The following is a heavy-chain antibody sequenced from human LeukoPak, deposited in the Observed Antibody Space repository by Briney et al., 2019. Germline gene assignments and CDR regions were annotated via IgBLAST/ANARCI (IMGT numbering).Heavy chain of an antibody. Sequence: GGSLRLSCEASGFTFSDLYMDWLRQAPGRGLEWIGRIRNKANSYATEYAASVNGRFTFSRDDSKSSFYLQMNSLKTDDTALYYCARLVGANNYILDVWGQGTTVTVSS. CDR1: GFTFSDLY. V-gene: IGHV3-72*01. D-gene: IGHD1-26*01. J-gene: IGHJ6*02. CDR3: ARLVGANNYILDV. CDR2: IRNKANSYAT.